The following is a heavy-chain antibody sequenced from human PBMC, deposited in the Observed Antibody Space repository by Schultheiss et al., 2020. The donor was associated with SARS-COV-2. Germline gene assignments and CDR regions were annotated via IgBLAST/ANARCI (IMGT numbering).Heavy chain of an antibody. D-gene: IGHD5/OR15-5a*01. J-gene: IGHJ6*02. CDR2: ISYDGSNK. CDR1: GFTFSSYA. CDR3: ARDLSPLVSTITQYYYYYGMDV. Sequence: GGSLRLSCAASGFTFSSYAMHWVRQAPGKGLEWVAVISYDGSNKYYADSVKGRFTISRDNSKNTLYLQMNSLRAEDTAVYYCARDLSPLVSTITQYYYYYGMDVWGQGTTVTVSS. V-gene: IGHV3-30-3*01.